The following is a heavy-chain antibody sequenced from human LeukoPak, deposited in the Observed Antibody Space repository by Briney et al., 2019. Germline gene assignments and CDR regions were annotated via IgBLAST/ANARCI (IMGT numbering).Heavy chain of an antibody. J-gene: IGHJ6*02. CDR2: INPNSGGT. Sequence: ASVKVSCKASGYTFTGYYMHWVRQAPGQGLEWMGWINPNSGGTNYAQKFQGRVTITADKSTSTAYMELSSLRSEDTAVYYCASQPQWEPGTHYYYGMDVWGQGTTATVSS. D-gene: IGHD1-26*01. V-gene: IGHV1-2*02. CDR3: ASQPQWEPGTHYYYGMDV. CDR1: GYTFTGYY.